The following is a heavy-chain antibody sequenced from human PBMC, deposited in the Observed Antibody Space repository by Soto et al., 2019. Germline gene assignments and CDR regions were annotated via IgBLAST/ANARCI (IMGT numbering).Heavy chain of an antibody. Sequence: QVQLQESGPGLVKPSQTLSLTCTVSGGSISSGGNFWSWIHQHPGKGLEWIAYIYYSGTPYYNPSLQSRFTISVDTSKNQFSLKLSYVTAADTAMYYGAVVPEGVFSWFDPWGQGTLVTVSS. CDR2: IYYSGTP. D-gene: IGHD2-15*01. J-gene: IGHJ5*02. V-gene: IGHV4-31*03. CDR3: AVVPEGVFSWFDP. CDR1: GGSISSGGNF.